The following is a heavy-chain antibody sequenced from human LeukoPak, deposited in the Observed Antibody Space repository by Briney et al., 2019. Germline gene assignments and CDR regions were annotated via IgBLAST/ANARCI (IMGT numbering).Heavy chain of an antibody. CDR2: IEYGGSSK. CDR3: AKGVSNSGWSLYFFDS. Sequence: GGSLRLSCAASGFTFSTYWMHWVRQAPGRGLEWVAVIEYGGSSKYYADSVKGRFIISRDDSKDTLFLQMNILRAEDTAVYYCAKGVSNSGWSLYFFDSWGQGTLVAVSS. J-gene: IGHJ4*02. D-gene: IGHD6-19*01. CDR1: GFTFSTYW. V-gene: IGHV3-30*18.